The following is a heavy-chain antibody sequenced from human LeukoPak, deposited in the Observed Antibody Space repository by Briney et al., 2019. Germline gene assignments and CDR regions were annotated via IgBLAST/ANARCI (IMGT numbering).Heavy chain of an antibody. Sequence: PGGSLRLSCAASGFTFSSYAMSWVRQAPGKGLEWVSYISGSGSYIYYADSVKGRFTISRDNAKNSFHLQMDSLRAEDTAVYYCARDPSTLVVVGATRAFDIWGQGTMVTVSS. J-gene: IGHJ3*02. CDR3: ARDPSTLVVVGATRAFDI. V-gene: IGHV3-21*01. CDR1: GFTFSSYA. D-gene: IGHD2-15*01. CDR2: ISGSGSYI.